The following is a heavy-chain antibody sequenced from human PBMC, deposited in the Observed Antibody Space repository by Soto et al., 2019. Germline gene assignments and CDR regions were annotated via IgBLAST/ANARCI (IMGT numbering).Heavy chain of an antibody. D-gene: IGHD5-12*01. CDR1: GGTFSSYA. Sequence: QVQLVQSGAEVKKPGSSVKVSCKASGGTFSSYAISWVRQAPGQGLEWMGGIIPIFGTANYAQKFQGRVTLTADESTSTAYMELSSLRSEDTAVYYCARRGYSSYARIRLDYWCQGPLVTVSS. J-gene: IGHJ4*02. CDR3: ARRGYSSYARIRLDY. V-gene: IGHV1-69*01. CDR2: IIPIFGTA.